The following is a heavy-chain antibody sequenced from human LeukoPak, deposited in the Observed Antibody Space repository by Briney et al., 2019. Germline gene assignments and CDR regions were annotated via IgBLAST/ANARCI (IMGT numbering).Heavy chain of an antibody. CDR2: IYYSGST. V-gene: IGHV4-59*01. Sequence: SETLSLTCTVSGGSISSYYWSWLRQPPGKGLEWIGYIYYSGSTNYNPSLKSRVTISVDTSKNQFSLKLSSVTAADTAVYYCARAAPRAWSAFDIWGQGTMVTVSS. J-gene: IGHJ3*02. CDR3: ARAAPRAWSAFDI. D-gene: IGHD2-8*01. CDR1: GGSISSYY.